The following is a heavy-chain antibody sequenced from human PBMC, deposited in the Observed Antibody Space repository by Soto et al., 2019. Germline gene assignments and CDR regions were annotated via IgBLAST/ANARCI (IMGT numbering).Heavy chain of an antibody. Sequence: QVQLVQSGAEVKKPGASVRVSCKASGYTFTSYYIHWVRQAPGQGLEWVSIINPVGGSTNYAQKWQGRVTVTRETSTSTVHMELSSLRSEDTAVYYCARGWGRVVYAMDVWGQGTTVTVSS. CDR3: ARGWGRVVYAMDV. V-gene: IGHV1-46*04. CDR2: INPVGGST. J-gene: IGHJ6*02. CDR1: GYTFTSYY. D-gene: IGHD1-26*01.